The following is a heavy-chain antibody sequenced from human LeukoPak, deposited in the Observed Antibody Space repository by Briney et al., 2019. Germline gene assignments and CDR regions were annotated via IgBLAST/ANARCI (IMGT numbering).Heavy chain of an antibody. Sequence: ASVKVSCKASGYTFTSYGISWVRQAPGQGLEWMGGIIPIFGTANYAQKFQGRVTITADESTSTAYMELSSLRSEDTAVYYCVGRLKGSGSYYRPFYYYYGMDVWGKGTTVTVSS. V-gene: IGHV1-69*13. CDR1: GYTFTSYG. CDR3: VGRLKGSGSYYRPFYYYYGMDV. D-gene: IGHD3-10*01. CDR2: IIPIFGTA. J-gene: IGHJ6*04.